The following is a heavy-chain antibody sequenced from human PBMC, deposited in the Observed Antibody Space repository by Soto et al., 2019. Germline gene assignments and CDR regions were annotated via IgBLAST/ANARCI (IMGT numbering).Heavy chain of an antibody. J-gene: IGHJ5*02. CDR1: GYTFTGYY. V-gene: IGHV1-69*04. CDR3: AGDPDSHYNDSHASSYP. Sequence: SVKVSFNASGYTFTGYYMHLVRHSPGQGLEWMGRIIPIIGIINYAQKFQGRVTITADKFTGTAYMELTRLRSDETAVYYCAGDPDSHYNDSHASSYPWGQGTLVTVSS. CDR2: IIPIIGII. D-gene: IGHD3-22*01.